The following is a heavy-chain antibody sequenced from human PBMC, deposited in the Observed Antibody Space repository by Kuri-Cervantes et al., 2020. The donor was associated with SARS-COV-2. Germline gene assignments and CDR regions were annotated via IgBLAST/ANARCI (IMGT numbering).Heavy chain of an antibody. Sequence: LSCAVYGGSFSGYYWSWIRQPPGKGLEWIGEINHSGSTNYNPSLKSRVTISVDTSKNQFSLKLSSVTAADTAVYYCARPGGFLDVWGKGTTVTVSS. CDR2: INHSGST. J-gene: IGHJ6*04. D-gene: IGHD4-23*01. CDR1: GGSFSGYY. CDR3: ARPGGFLDV. V-gene: IGHV4-34*01.